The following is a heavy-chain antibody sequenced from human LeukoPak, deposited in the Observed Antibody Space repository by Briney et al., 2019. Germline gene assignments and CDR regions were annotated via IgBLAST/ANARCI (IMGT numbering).Heavy chain of an antibody. J-gene: IGHJ4*02. CDR1: GDSISSSYW. CDR2: IYHSGST. Sequence: SETLSLTCAVSGDSISSSYWCNWVRQPPGKGLEWIGEIYHSGSTNYNPSLKSRVTISMDKSKNHFSLKLTSVTAADTAVYFCARRYYHSSGYWTFDYWGQGTLVTVSS. D-gene: IGHD3-22*01. V-gene: IGHV4-4*02. CDR3: ARRYYHSSGYWTFDY.